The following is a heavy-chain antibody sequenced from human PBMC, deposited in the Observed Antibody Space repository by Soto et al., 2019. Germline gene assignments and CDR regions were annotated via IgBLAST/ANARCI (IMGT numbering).Heavy chain of an antibody. D-gene: IGHD2-2*02. J-gene: IGHJ5*02. V-gene: IGHV1-18*01. CDR2: ISAYNGNT. CDR3: ARGCSSTSCYTGWFDP. Sequence: ASVKVSCKASGYTFTSYGISWVRQAPGQGLEWMGWISAYNGNTNYAQKLQGRVTMTTDTSTSTAYMELRSLRSDDTAVYYCARGCSSTSCYTGWFDPWGQGTLVTVS. CDR1: GYTFTSYG.